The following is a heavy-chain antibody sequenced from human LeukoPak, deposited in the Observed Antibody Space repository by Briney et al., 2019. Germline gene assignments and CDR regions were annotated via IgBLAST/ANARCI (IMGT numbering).Heavy chain of an antibody. D-gene: IGHD1-26*01. CDR3: AKSGSYDEWFDP. Sequence: PGGSLRLSCAASGFTFSNYGMHWVRQAPGKGLEWVAVISYDGSNKYYADSVKGRFTISRDNSKNTLYLQMNSLRAEDTAVYYCAKSGSYDEWFDPWGQGTLVTVSS. CDR2: ISYDGSNK. J-gene: IGHJ5*02. CDR1: GFTFSNYG. V-gene: IGHV3-30*18.